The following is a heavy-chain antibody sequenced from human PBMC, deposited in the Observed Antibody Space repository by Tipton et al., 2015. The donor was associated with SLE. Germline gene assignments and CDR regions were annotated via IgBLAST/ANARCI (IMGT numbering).Heavy chain of an antibody. CDR3: ARDQSFGSYYGNWFDP. J-gene: IGHJ5*02. D-gene: IGHD1-26*01. CDR2: IYTSGST. V-gene: IGHV4-4*07. CDR1: GGSISSYY. Sequence: TLSLTCTVSGGSISSYYWSWIRQPAGKGLEWIGRIYTSGSTNYNPSLKSRVTMSVDTSKNQFSLKLSSVTAADTAVYYCARDQSFGSYYGNWFDPWGQGTLVTVSS.